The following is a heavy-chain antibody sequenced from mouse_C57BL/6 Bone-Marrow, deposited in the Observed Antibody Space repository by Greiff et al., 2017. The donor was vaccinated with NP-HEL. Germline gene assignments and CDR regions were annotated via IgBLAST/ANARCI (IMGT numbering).Heavy chain of an antibody. J-gene: IGHJ4*01. CDR1: GYTFTDYY. Sequence: VQLQQSGPVLVKPGASVKMSCKASGYTFTDYYMNWVKQSHGKSLEWIGVINPYNGGTSYNQKFKGKATLTVDKSSSTAYMELNSLTSEDSAVYYCAEDLYDYDNYAMDYWGQEPSVTVSS. D-gene: IGHD2-4*01. CDR2: INPYNGGT. CDR3: AEDLYDYDNYAMDY. V-gene: IGHV1-19*01.